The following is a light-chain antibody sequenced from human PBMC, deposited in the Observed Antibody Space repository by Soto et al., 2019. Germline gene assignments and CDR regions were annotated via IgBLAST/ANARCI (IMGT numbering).Light chain of an antibody. CDR3: RSYTGSSPLVI. V-gene: IGLV2-18*02. CDR1: TSDIGSYNH. J-gene: IGLJ2*01. CDR2: DVS. Sequence: QSALTQPPSVSGSPGQSVTISCTGTTSDIGSYNHVSWYRQSPGSAPKLMIYDVSNRPSGVPDRCFGSKSGNTASLIISGRQAEDEADYYCRSYTGSSPLVIFGGGTKLTVL.